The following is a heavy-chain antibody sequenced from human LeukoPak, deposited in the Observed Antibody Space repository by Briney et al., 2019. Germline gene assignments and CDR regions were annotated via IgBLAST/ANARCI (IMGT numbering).Heavy chain of an antibody. CDR3: ARGLGGRGYYYYGMDV. CDR2: IWDDGSNK. J-gene: IGHJ6*02. Sequence: TGRSLRLSCAASAGTLFSNPGMHWVRQAPGKRLEWVAVIWDDGSNKYYADSVKGRFTISRDNSKNTLSLQMNSLRAEDTAVYYCARGLGGRGYYYYGMDVWGQGTTVSVSS. V-gene: IGHV3-33*01. D-gene: IGHD3-10*01. CDR1: AGTLFSNPG.